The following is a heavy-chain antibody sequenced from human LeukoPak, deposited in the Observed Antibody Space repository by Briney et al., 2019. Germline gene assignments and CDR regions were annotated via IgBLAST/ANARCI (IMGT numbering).Heavy chain of an antibody. J-gene: IGHJ4*02. D-gene: IGHD3-22*01. CDR3: ARVDTYYYDSSGYYLLDY. V-gene: IGHV4-34*01. Sequence: PSETLSLTCAVYGGSFSGYYWSWIRQPPGKGLEWIGETNHSGSTNYNPSLKSRVTISVDTSKNQFSLKLSSVTAADTAVYYCARVDTYYYDSSGYYLLDYWGQGTLVTVSS. CDR2: TNHSGST. CDR1: GGSFSGYY.